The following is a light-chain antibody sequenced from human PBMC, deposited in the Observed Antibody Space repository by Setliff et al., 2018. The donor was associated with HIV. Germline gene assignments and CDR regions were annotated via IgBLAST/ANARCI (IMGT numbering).Light chain of an antibody. J-gene: IGLJ1*01. CDR2: QAT. CDR1: SNDVGRYDL. V-gene: IGLV2-23*01. Sequence: LTQPASVSGSPGQSITISCTGTSNDVGRYDLVSWYQQHPARTPKLIIYQATRRPSGVSNRFSGSKSGNVASLTISGLQAGDEADYYCCSNTGSNTFVFGTGTKVTVL. CDR3: CSNTGSNTFV.